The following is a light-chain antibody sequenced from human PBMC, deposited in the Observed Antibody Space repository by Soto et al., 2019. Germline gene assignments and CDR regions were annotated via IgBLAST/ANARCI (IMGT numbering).Light chain of an antibody. CDR3: SHHTHCPQT. V-gene: IGKV2-30*01. J-gene: IGKJ1*01. CDR1: QSLVYSDGNTY. Sequence: DVVLTQSPLSLPVTLGQPASISCRSSQSLVYSDGNTYLTWFQQRPGQSPRRLIYTVSNRDSGVAGRFSGGGSGTDFPLKLSRVEVDDVGIYYCSHHTHCPQTFGQGTKVEIK. CDR2: TVS.